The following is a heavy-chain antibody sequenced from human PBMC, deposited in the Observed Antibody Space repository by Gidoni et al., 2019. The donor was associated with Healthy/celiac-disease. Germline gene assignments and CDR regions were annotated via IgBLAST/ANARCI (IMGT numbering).Heavy chain of an antibody. Sequence: QLQLQESGPGLVKPSETLSLTCTVSGGSISSSSYYWGWIRQPPGKGLEWIGSIYYSGSTYYNPSLKSRVTISVDTSKNQFSLKLSSVTAADTAVYYCARHRPWFGESPPPYFDYWGQGTLVTVSS. CDR2: IYYSGST. V-gene: IGHV4-39*01. CDR1: GGSISSSSYY. J-gene: IGHJ4*02. CDR3: ARHRPWFGESPPPYFDY. D-gene: IGHD3-10*01.